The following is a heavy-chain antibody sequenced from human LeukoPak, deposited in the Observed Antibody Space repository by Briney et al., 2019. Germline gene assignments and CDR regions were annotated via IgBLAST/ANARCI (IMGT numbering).Heavy chain of an antibody. CDR3: ARYGSGSYYQPYYYYYMDV. CDR2: IYSGGST. D-gene: IGHD3-10*01. Sequence: GGSLRLSCAASGFAFSSYAMSWVRQAPGKGLEWVSVIYSGGSTYYADSVKGRFTISRDNSKNTLYLQMNSLRAEDTAVYYCARYGSGSYYQPYYYYYMDVWGKGTTVTISS. V-gene: IGHV3-66*01. CDR1: GFAFSSYA. J-gene: IGHJ6*03.